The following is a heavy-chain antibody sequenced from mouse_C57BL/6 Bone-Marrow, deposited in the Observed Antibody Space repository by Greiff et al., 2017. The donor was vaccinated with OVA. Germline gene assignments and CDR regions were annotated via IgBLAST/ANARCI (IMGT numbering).Heavy chain of an antibody. Sequence: QVQLKQPGAELVKPGASVKMSCKASSYTFTSYWITWVKQRPGQGLEWIGDIYPGSGSTNYNEKFKSKATLTVDTSSSTAYMQLSSLTSEDSAVYYCARRRIYYYGSSLDYWGQGTTLTVSS. J-gene: IGHJ2*01. CDR1: SYTFTSYW. CDR2: IYPGSGST. V-gene: IGHV1-55*01. D-gene: IGHD1-1*01. CDR3: ARRRIYYYGSSLDY.